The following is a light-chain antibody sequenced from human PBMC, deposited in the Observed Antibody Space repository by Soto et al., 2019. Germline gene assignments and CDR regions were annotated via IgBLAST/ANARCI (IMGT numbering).Light chain of an antibody. V-gene: IGKV3-11*01. CDR1: QSVSSY. J-gene: IGKJ4*01. Sequence: EIVLTQSPATLSLSPGERATLSCRASQSVSSYLAWYQQKPGQAPRLLIYDASNRATGIPARFSGSGSGTDFTLTISRLEPADFAVYYCQQYGRSPLTFGGGTKVDIK. CDR2: DAS. CDR3: QQYGRSPLT.